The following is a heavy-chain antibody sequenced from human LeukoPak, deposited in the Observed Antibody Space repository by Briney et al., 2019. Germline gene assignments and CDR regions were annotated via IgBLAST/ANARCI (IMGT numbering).Heavy chain of an antibody. CDR2: INPSGGST. V-gene: IGHV1-46*01. CDR1: GYTFTSYY. CDR3: ARDRYYDSSGYVLRTNAFDI. J-gene: IGHJ3*02. Sequence: GASVKVSCKASGYTFTSYYMHWVRQAPGQGLEWMGIINPSGGSTSYAQKFQGRVTMTRDMSTSTVYMELSSLRSEDTAVYYCARDRYYDSSGYVLRTNAFDIWGQGTMVTVSS. D-gene: IGHD3-22*01.